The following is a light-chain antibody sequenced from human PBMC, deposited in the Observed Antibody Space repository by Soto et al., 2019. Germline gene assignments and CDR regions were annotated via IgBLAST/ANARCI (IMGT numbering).Light chain of an antibody. CDR3: SSYAGSNNWV. CDR1: SSDVGDYNY. Sequence: QSALTQPPSASGSPGQSVTISCTGTSSDVGDYNYVSRYQQHPGKAPKLMIYEVSKRPSGVPDRFSGSKSGNTASLTVSGLQAEDEADYYCSSYAGSNNWVFGGGTKVTVL. J-gene: IGLJ3*02. V-gene: IGLV2-8*01. CDR2: EVS.